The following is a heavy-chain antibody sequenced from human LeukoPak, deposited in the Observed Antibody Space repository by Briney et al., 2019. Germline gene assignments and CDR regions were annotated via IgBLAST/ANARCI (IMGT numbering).Heavy chain of an antibody. CDR3: AVDCSRPSCYGQSAFDI. V-gene: IGHV3-23*01. CDR2: ISTGGDRA. Sequence: PGGSLRLSCAASGFTFSLYWMHWVRQAPGRGLEWVSAISTGGDRAYYADSVRGRFTTSRDNSRNTLFLQLNNLRADDTAIYYCAVDCSRPSCYGQSAFDIWGQGTMVTVSS. J-gene: IGHJ3*02. D-gene: IGHD2-2*01. CDR1: GFTFSLYW.